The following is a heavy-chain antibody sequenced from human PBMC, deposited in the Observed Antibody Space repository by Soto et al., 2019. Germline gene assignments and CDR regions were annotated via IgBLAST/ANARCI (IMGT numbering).Heavy chain of an antibody. J-gene: IGHJ6*02. CDR2: IYHSGST. CDR1: GGSISSSNW. CDR3: ASVSGSYYYGMDG. V-gene: IGHV4-4*02. D-gene: IGHD1-26*01. Sequence: QVQLQESGPGLVKPSGTLSLTCAVSGGSISSSNWWSWVRQPPGKGLEWIGEIYHSGSTNYNPSLKSRVTVSLDXXKTQFSLKLSSVTAADTAVYYGASVSGSYYYGMDGWGQGTTVTVSS.